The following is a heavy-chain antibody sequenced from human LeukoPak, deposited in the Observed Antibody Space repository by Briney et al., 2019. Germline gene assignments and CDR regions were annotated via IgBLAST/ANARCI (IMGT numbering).Heavy chain of an antibody. CDR3: TRGYGGNDY. J-gene: IGHJ4*02. V-gene: IGHV1-2*06. D-gene: IGHD4-23*01. CDR1: GYTFTGYY. Sequence: GASVKVSCKASGYTFTGYYMHWVRQAPGQGLEWMGRINPNSGGTNYAQKFQGRVTMTTNTSISTAYMELSSLRSEDTAVYYCTRGYGGNDYWGQGTLITVSS. CDR2: INPNSGGT.